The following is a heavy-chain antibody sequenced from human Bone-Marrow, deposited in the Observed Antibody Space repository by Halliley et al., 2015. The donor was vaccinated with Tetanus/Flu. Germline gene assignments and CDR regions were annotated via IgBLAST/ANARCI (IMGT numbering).Heavy chain of an antibody. Sequence: WVSFLDTDGPASYAESVQGRFIISRDTSGNTLSLQMSDLRPDDTAVYFCGSADPTGWYYYFDYWGQGNMVTVSS. CDR3: GSADPTGWYYYFDY. D-gene: IGHD6-19*01. J-gene: IGHJ4*02. V-gene: IGHV3-66*01. CDR2: LDTDGPA.